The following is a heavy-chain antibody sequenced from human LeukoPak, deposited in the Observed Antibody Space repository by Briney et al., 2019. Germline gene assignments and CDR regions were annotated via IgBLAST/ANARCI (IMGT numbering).Heavy chain of an antibody. J-gene: IGHJ4*02. V-gene: IGHV1-2*02. CDR1: GYTFTGYY. D-gene: IGHD3-16*02. CDR3: ARDTYLMRHYVWGSCRFPYY. Sequence: ASVKVSCKASGYTFTGYYMHWVRQAPGQGLEWMGWINPNSGGTNYAQKFQGRVTMTRDTSISTAYMELSRLRSDDTAVYYCARDTYLMRHYVWGSCRFPYYWGQGTLVTVSS. CDR2: INPNSGGT.